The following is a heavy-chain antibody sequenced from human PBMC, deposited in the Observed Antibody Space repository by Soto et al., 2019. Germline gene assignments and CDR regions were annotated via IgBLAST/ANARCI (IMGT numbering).Heavy chain of an antibody. CDR1: GFTFTSYA. Sequence: ASVKVSCKSSGFTFTSYAIHWLRQAPGQRPQWMGWINGGSGNSKYSQDFQGRVTFTRDTFATTAYLELSSLRSEDTAVYYCARVPPWGNSAGDYYIQHYDSWGQGTPVTVSS. V-gene: IGHV1-3*01. D-gene: IGHD3-10*01. J-gene: IGHJ4*02. CDR3: ARVPPWGNSAGDYYIQHYDS. CDR2: INGGSGNS.